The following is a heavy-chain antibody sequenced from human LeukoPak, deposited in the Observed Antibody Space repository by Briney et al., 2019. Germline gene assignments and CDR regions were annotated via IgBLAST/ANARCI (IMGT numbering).Heavy chain of an antibody. CDR3: AKDLKPDSGYDVDH. V-gene: IGHV3-23*01. CDR2: LWGNNKNI. Sequence: TGGSLRLSCAASGFTFTTHTMGWVRQAPGKGLEWVSALWGNNKNIYYADSVKGRFTISRDNSGNMVYLQMSDLRVEDTAVYYCAKDLKPDSGYDVDHWGQGTLVTVSS. J-gene: IGHJ4*02. D-gene: IGHD5-12*01. CDR1: GFTFTTHT.